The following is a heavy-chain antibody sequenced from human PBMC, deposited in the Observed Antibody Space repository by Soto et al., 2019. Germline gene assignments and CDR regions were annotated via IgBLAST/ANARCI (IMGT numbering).Heavy chain of an antibody. CDR3: ARVTPPRGSGDVDY. CDR1: GDSVFSTSAA. V-gene: IGHV6-1*01. D-gene: IGHD7-27*01. Sequence: QVQLQQSGPGLVKPSQTLSLTCAISGDSVFSTSAAWNWIRQSPSRGLEWLGRTYYRSKWFNNYAASVKSRITINPDTSKNQFSLQLSSVTPEDTAVYYCARVTPPRGSGDVDYWGQGTLVTVSS. CDR2: TYYRSKWFN. J-gene: IGHJ4*02.